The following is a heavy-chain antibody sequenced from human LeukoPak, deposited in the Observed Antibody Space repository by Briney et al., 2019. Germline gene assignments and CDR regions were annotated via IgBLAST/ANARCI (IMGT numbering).Heavy chain of an antibody. Sequence: SETLSLTCTVAGGSISSYFWSWIRQPPGKGLEWIGYIYCSVSTNYNPSLKSRVTISVDTSKNQFSLRLSSVTAADTAVYYCAQPFSSGWYGAFDIWGQGTMVTVSS. J-gene: IGHJ3*02. D-gene: IGHD6-19*01. CDR2: IYCSVST. CDR1: GGSISSYF. CDR3: AQPFSSGWYGAFDI. V-gene: IGHV4-59*08.